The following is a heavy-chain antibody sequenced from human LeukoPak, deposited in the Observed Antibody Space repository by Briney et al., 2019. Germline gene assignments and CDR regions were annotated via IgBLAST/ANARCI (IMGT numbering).Heavy chain of an antibody. CDR3: AKSGVYYDILTGPTYIDY. V-gene: IGHV3-23*01. D-gene: IGHD3-9*01. J-gene: IGHJ4*02. CDR1: GFTLRSYA. CDR2: ISGGDGST. Sequence: PGGSLRLSCAASGFTLRSYAMSWGRQAPGKGLEWVSSISGGDGSTSYADSVKGRFTISRDSSKNTLYLQMNSLRAEDTAVYYCAKSGVYYDILTGPTYIDYWGQGTLVTVSS.